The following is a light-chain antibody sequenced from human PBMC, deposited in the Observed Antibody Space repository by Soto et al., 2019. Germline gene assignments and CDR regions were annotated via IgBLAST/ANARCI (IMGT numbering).Light chain of an antibody. Sequence: EIVLTQSPGTLSLSPGESATLSCRASQSVSSTYVAWYQQRPGQAPRLVIYGAFNRANDIPDRFSGRGSGTDFTLTIRRLEPEDFAIYYCQQYSASPAWTFGQGTRVEIK. CDR2: GAF. V-gene: IGKV3-20*01. CDR3: QQYSASPAWT. CDR1: QSVSSTY. J-gene: IGKJ1*01.